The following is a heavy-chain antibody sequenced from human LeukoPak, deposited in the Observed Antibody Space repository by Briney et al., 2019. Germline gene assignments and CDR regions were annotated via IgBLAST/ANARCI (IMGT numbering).Heavy chain of an antibody. D-gene: IGHD3-22*01. CDR1: GFTFSNHA. Sequence: GRSLRLSCAASGFTFSNHAMYWVRQAPGKGLEWVAVISYDGSNKYYADSVKGRFTISRDNSKSTLYLQMNSLRAEDTAVYYCAREYDNDYYFDYWGQGTLVTVSS. V-gene: IGHV3-30-3*01. CDR2: ISYDGSNK. CDR3: AREYDNDYYFDY. J-gene: IGHJ4*02.